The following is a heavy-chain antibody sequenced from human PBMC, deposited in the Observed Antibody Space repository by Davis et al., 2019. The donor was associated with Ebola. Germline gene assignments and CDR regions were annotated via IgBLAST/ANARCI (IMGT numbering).Heavy chain of an antibody. J-gene: IGHJ4*02. Sequence: PSETLSLTCAVHGASPSGYYWNWIRQPPGKGLEWIGEINHNGNTYYNPSLKSRISLSVDTSKSQFSLTLTSATAADTAVYFCSRESTILSRGFFDIWGQGILVAVSS. D-gene: IGHD2-2*02. CDR1: GASPSGYY. CDR3: SRESTILSRGFFDI. CDR2: INHNGNT. V-gene: IGHV4-34*01.